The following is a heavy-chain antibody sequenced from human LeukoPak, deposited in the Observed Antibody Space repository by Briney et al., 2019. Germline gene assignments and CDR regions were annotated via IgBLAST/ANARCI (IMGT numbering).Heavy chain of an antibody. V-gene: IGHV3-15*01. CDR1: GFTFSSYA. J-gene: IGHJ4*02. CDR3: TITMIVGFFDY. Sequence: PGGSLRLSCAASGFTFSSYAMSWVRQAPGKGLEWVGRIKSKTDGGTTDYAAPVKGRFIISRDDSKNTLYLQMSSLKTEDTAVYYCTITMIVGFFDYWGQGTLVTVSS. D-gene: IGHD3-22*01. CDR2: IKSKTDGGTT.